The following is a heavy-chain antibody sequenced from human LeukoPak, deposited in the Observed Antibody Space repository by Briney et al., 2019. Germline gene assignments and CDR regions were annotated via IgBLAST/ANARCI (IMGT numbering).Heavy chain of an antibody. CDR2: IYYSGST. CDR3: ASVGYAEY. Sequence: SETLSLTCTVSGGSISSSYWSWIRQPPGKGLEWIGYIYYSGSTNYNPSLKSRVTISVDTSKNQLSLKLSSVTAADTAVYYCASVGYAEYWGPGALVTVSS. J-gene: IGHJ4*02. D-gene: IGHD1-1*01. CDR1: GGSISSSY. V-gene: IGHV4-59*01.